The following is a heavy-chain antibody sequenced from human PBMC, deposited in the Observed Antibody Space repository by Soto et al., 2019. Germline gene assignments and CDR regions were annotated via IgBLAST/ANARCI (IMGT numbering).Heavy chain of an antibody. Sequence: ASVKVSCKASGYTFTGYYMHCVRQAPGQGLEWMGWINPNSGGTNYAQKFQGWVTMTRDTSISTAYMELSRLRSDDTAVYYCARDQGGWLQTPDAFDIWGQGTMVTV. CDR1: GYTFTGYY. CDR2: INPNSGGT. CDR3: ARDQGGWLQTPDAFDI. J-gene: IGHJ3*02. D-gene: IGHD5-12*01. V-gene: IGHV1-2*04.